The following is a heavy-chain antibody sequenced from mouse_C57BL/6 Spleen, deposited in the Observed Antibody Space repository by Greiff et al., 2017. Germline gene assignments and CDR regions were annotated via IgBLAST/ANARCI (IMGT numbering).Heavy chain of an antibody. CDR2: ISSGSSTI. Sequence: EVKLMESGGGLVKPGGSLKLSCAASGFTFSDYGMHWVRQAPEKGLEWVAYISSGSSTIYYADTVKGRFTISRDNAKNTLFLQMNSLRSDDTAMYYCARSTGTAAWFAYWGQGTLVTVSA. CDR3: ARSTGTAAWFAY. CDR1: GFTFSDYG. V-gene: IGHV5-17*01. D-gene: IGHD4-1*02. J-gene: IGHJ3*01.